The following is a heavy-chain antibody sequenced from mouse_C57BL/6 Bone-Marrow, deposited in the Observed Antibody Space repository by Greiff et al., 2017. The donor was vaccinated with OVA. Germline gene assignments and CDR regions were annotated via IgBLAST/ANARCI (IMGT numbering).Heavy chain of an antibody. Sequence: QVQLKESDAELVKPGASVKISCKVSGYTFTDHTIHWMKQRPEQGLEWIGYIYPRDGSTKYNEKFKGKATLTADKSSSTAYMQLNSLTSEDSAVYFCARNYYSNYPYYYAMDYWGQGTSVTVSS. V-gene: IGHV1-78*01. J-gene: IGHJ4*01. CDR3: ARNYYSNYPYYYAMDY. CDR1: GYTFTDHT. CDR2: IYPRDGST. D-gene: IGHD2-5*01.